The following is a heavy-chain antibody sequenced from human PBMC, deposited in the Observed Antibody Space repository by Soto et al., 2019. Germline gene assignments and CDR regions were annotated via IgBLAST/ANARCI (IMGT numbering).Heavy chain of an antibody. CDR3: ARIVGADRRWFDP. V-gene: IGHV1-18*01. J-gene: IGHJ5*02. CDR2: ISAYNGNT. CDR1: GYTFTNYG. D-gene: IGHD1-26*01. Sequence: ASVKVSCKASGYTFTNYGITWVRQAPGQGLEWMGWISAYNGNTNYAQKLQGRVTMTTDTSTNTAYMELKSLRSDDTAVYYCARIVGADRRWFDPWGQGTLVTVSS.